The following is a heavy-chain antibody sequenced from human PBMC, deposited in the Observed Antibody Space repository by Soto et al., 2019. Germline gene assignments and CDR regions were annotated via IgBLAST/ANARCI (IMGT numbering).Heavy chain of an antibody. J-gene: IGHJ5*02. D-gene: IGHD5-18*01. V-gene: IGHV5-10-1*01. Sequence: PGESLKISCKASGYSFTTYWITRVRQVPGKGLEWMGRIDPSDSYANYSPSFQGHVTISADKSINTAYLQWSSLKASDTAIYYCGRVRVDKAEGWFDPWGQGTLVTVSS. CDR3: GRVRVDKAEGWFDP. CDR2: IDPSDSYA. CDR1: GYSFTTYW.